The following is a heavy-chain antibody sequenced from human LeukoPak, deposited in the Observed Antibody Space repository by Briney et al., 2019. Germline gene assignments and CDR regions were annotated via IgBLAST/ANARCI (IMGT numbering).Heavy chain of an antibody. Sequence: KVSCKGSGYSFTSYWIGWVRQMPGKGLEWMGIIYPGDSDTRYSPSFQGQVTISADKSISTAYLQWSSLKASDTAMYYCARRIGYYYDSSGYFFDYWGQGTLVTVSS. CDR2: IYPGDSDT. V-gene: IGHV5-51*01. D-gene: IGHD3-22*01. J-gene: IGHJ4*02. CDR3: ARRIGYYYDSSGYFFDY. CDR1: GYSFTSYW.